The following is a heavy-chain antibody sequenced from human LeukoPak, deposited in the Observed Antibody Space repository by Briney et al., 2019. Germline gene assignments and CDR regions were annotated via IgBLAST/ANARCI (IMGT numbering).Heavy chain of an antibody. V-gene: IGHV1-18*01. CDR3: ARDPTGDIVVVVAATGFDH. D-gene: IGHD2-15*01. CDR2: ISAYNGNT. CDR1: GSTFTSYS. Sequence: ASVKVSCKASGSTFTSYSISWVRQAPGQGLEWMGWISAYNGNTNYAQKLQGRVTMTTDTSTSTAYMELRSLRSDDTAVYYCARDPTGDIVVVVAATGFDHWGQGTLVTVSS. J-gene: IGHJ4*02.